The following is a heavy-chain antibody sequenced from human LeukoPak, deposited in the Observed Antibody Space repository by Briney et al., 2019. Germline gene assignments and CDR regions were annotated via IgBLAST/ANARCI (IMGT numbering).Heavy chain of an antibody. CDR2: INHSGST. D-gene: IGHD3-3*01. CDR3: ARRKAWASGYYLDY. CDR1: GGSFSGYY. Sequence: SETLSLTCAVYGGSFSGYYWSWIRHPPGKGLEWIGEINHSGSTNYNPSLKSRVTISVDTSKNQFSLKLSSVTAADTAVYYCARRKAWASGYYLDYWGQGTLVTVSS. J-gene: IGHJ4*02. V-gene: IGHV4-34*01.